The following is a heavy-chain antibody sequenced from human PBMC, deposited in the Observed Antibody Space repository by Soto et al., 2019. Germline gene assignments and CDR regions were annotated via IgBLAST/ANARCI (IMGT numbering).Heavy chain of an antibody. J-gene: IGHJ6*02. CDR1: GDSVSSSSVA. CDR2: TYYRSRWYS. CDR3: ARSEEDSDYYYYGLDV. V-gene: IGHV6-1*01. Sequence: SQTLSLTCVISGDSVSSSSVAWNWVRQSPSRGLEWLGRTYYRSRWYSDFAVSVRGRIVINADTSKNQFSLQLNSVTPEDMALYFCARSEEDSDYYYYGLDVWGQGTTVTDSS. D-gene: IGHD2-15*01.